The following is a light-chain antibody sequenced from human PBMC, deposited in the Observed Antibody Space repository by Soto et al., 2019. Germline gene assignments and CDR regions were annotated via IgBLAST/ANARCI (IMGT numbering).Light chain of an antibody. CDR2: DAS. CDR1: QSISNL. J-gene: IGKJ1*01. CDR3: QQFNRYSSWT. V-gene: IGKV1-5*01. Sequence: DIQMTQSPSTLSASVGDRVTIACRASQSISNLLAWYQQRPGKAPQLLIYDASTLLRGVPSRFSGSGFGTEFTLTISSLQPDDFATYYCQQFNRYSSWTFGQGTKVAIK.